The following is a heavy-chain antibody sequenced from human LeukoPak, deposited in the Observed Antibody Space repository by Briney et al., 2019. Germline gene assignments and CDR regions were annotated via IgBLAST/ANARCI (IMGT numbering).Heavy chain of an antibody. CDR2: MNPNSGNT. CDR3: ARDSPVTMAIDY. Sequence: ASVKVSCKASGYTFTSYDINWVRQATGQGLEWMGWMNPNSGNTGYAQKFQGRVTITRNTSISTAYMELSSLRSEDTAVYYCARDSPVTMAIDYWGQGTLVTVSS. V-gene: IGHV1-8*03. J-gene: IGHJ4*02. D-gene: IGHD4-11*01. CDR1: GYTFTSYD.